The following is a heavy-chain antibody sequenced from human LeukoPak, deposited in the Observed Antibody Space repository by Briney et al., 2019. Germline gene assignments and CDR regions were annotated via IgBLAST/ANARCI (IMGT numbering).Heavy chain of an antibody. CDR3: ARDVKVGASLYYFDY. D-gene: IGHD1-26*01. CDR2: ISSSSSYI. Sequence: PGGSLRLSCAASGFTFSSYSMNWVRQAPGKGLEWVSSISSSSSYIYYADSVKGRFTISRDNAKNSLYLQMNSLRAEDTAVYYCARDVKVGASLYYFDYWGQGTLVTVSS. J-gene: IGHJ4*02. V-gene: IGHV3-21*01. CDR1: GFTFSSYS.